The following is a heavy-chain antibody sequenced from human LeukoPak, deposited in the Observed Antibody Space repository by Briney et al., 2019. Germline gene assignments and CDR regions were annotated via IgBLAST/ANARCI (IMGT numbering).Heavy chain of an antibody. CDR2: MNPNSGNT. Sequence: ASVKVSCKASGYTFTSYDINWVRQATGQGLEWMGWMNPNSGNTGYAQKFQGRVTITADESTSTAYMELSSLRSEDTAVYYCARDLRERWLQFPSMVDWGQGTLVTVSS. D-gene: IGHD5-24*01. V-gene: IGHV1-8*03. CDR1: GYTFTSYD. J-gene: IGHJ4*02. CDR3: ARDLRERWLQFPSMVD.